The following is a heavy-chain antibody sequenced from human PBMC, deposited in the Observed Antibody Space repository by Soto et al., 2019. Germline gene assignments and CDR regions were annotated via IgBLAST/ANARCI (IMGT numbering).Heavy chain of an antibody. Sequence: QITLKESGPTLVKPTQTLTLTCTFSGFSLSTSGVGVGWIRQPPGKALEWLALIYWNDDKRYSPSLKSRLTITKDTSKYQVVLTMTNMDPVDTATFYCSSSGYSYWYFDLWGRGTLVTVSS. V-gene: IGHV2-5*01. CDR1: GFSLSTSGVG. CDR3: SSSGYSYWYFDL. J-gene: IGHJ2*01. CDR2: IYWNDDK. D-gene: IGHD3-22*01.